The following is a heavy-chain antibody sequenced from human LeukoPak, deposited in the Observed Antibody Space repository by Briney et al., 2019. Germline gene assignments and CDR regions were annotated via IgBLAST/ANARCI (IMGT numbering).Heavy chain of an antibody. V-gene: IGHV4-61*02. CDR1: GGSISSGSYY. D-gene: IGHD1-26*01. Sequence: TSQTLSLTCTVSGGSISSGSYYWSWIRQPAGKGLEWIGRIYTSGSTNYNPSLKSRVTISVDTSKNQFSLKLSSVTAADTAVYYCARGYVGGSYYGYWGQGTLVTVSS. J-gene: IGHJ4*02. CDR3: ARGYVGGSYYGY. CDR2: IYTSGST.